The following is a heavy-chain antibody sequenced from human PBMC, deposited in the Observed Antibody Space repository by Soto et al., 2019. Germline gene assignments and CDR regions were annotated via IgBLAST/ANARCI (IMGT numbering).Heavy chain of an antibody. Sequence: GESLKISCKGSGYSFATYWIGWVRQMPGKGLEWMGIIYPGDSDIRYSPSFQGQVTISADKSISTAYLQWGSLKASDTAVYYCARQGYDFWRSPPYGMDVWGKGTTVTVSS. V-gene: IGHV5-51*01. CDR3: ARQGYDFWRSPPYGMDV. CDR2: IYPGDSDI. D-gene: IGHD3-3*01. J-gene: IGHJ6*04. CDR1: GYSFATYW.